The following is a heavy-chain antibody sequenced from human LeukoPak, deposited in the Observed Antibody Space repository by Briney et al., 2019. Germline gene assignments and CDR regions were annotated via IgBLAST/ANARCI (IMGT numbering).Heavy chain of an antibody. V-gene: IGHV4-59*01. CDR3: ARGYGSGVYGWFDP. D-gene: IGHD3-10*01. J-gene: IGHJ5*02. CDR1: GGSINGYY. CDR2: ISHSGRT. Sequence: SETLSLTCIVSGGSINGYYWIWIRQPPEKGLEWIGHISHSGRTNYNPSLQSRVTISVDTSNKQFSLKLNSVTAADTAVYYCARGYGSGVYGWFDPWGQGTLGNGSS.